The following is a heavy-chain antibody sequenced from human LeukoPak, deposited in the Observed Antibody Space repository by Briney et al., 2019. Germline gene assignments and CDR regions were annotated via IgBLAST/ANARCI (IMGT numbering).Heavy chain of an antibody. CDR3: AKDFRSGGGSYCYFDY. CDR2: INSDGSST. J-gene: IGHJ4*02. D-gene: IGHD1-26*01. V-gene: IGHV3-74*01. CDR1: GFTFSSYW. Sequence: GGSLRLSCAASGFTFSSYWMHWVRQAPGKGLVWVSRINSDGSSTSYADSVKGRFTISRDNSKDTLFLQMNSLRAEDTAVYYCAKDFRSGGGSYCYFDYWGQGTLVTVSS.